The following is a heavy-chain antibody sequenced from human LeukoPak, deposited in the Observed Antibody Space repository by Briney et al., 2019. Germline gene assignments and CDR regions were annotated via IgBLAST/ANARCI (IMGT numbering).Heavy chain of an antibody. D-gene: IGHD4-11*01. CDR3: TRVEETATTAAIIRKYSYYYYYMDV. Sequence: PGGSLRLSCAASGFTFTRYSMNWFRQAPGKGLEWVSSTSNTGNHIYYADSVKGRFTISRDNAKNSLYLQMSSLRAEDTAVYYCTRVEETATTAAIIRKYSYYYYYMDVWGKGNTVTVSS. CDR1: GFTFTRYS. V-gene: IGHV3-21*01. J-gene: IGHJ6*03. CDR2: TSNTGNHI.